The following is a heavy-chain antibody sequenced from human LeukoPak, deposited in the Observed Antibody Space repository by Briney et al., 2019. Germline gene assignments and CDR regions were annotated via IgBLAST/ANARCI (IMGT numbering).Heavy chain of an antibody. D-gene: IGHD2-15*01. CDR1: RFTFSSYA. Sequence: GGSLRVSCVDSRFTFSSYAMSWVRQAPGKGLEWASGIRGSGDITYYADSVKGRFTISRDNSKNTLYLQMNSLRAEDTAVYYCAKEHCSGGSCYSHYFDYWGQGTLVTVSS. CDR3: AKEHCSGGSCYSHYFDY. J-gene: IGHJ4*02. CDR2: IRGSGDIT. V-gene: IGHV3-23*01.